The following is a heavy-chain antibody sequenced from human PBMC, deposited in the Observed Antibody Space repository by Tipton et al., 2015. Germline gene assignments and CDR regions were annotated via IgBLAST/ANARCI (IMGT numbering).Heavy chain of an antibody. D-gene: IGHD3-9*01. J-gene: IGHJ4*02. CDR1: AYSISTDYY. CDR2: ISHSGST. CDR3: ACQDYDILTRDYQTVDY. V-gene: IGHV4-38-2*01. Sequence: TLSLTCAVSAYSISTDYYWGWIRQPPGKGLEWIGTISHSGSTYYNPSLKSRVTISADTSKNQFPLKLSSVTAADTAVYYCACQDYDILTRDYQTVDYWGQGTLVTVSS.